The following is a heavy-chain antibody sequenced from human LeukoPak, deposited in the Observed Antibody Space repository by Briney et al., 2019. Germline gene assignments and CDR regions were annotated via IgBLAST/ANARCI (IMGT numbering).Heavy chain of an antibody. V-gene: IGHV3-66*01. D-gene: IGHD6-13*01. CDR2: IYSGGST. CDR3: ARSGEAGTFDY. Sequence: PGGSLRLSCAASGFTFSSYAMSWVRQAPGKGLEWVSVIYSGGSTYYADSVKGRFTISRDNSKNTLYLQMNSLRGEDTAVYYCARSGEAGTFDYWGRGTLVTVPS. J-gene: IGHJ4*02. CDR1: GFTFSSYA.